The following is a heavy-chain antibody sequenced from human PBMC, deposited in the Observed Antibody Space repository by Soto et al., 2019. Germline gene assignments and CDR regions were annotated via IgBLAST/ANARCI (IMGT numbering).Heavy chain of an antibody. Sequence: GGSLRLSCAASGFTFSDYGMHWVRQAPGKGLEWVAVISYDGSNKYYADSVKGRFTISRDNSKNTLYLQMNSLRAEDTAVYYCARTHGYDILTGTFDYWGQGTLVTVSS. V-gene: IGHV3-30*03. D-gene: IGHD3-9*01. CDR1: GFTFSDYG. CDR2: ISYDGSNK. CDR3: ARTHGYDILTGTFDY. J-gene: IGHJ4*02.